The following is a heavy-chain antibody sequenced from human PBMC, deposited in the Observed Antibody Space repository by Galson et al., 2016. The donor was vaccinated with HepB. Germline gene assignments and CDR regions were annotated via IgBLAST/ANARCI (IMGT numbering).Heavy chain of an antibody. Sequence: SLRLSCAASAFTFGDYAMHWVRQAPGKGLEWVSGISWNSGNTGYADSVKGRFTISRDNPKNSLYLQMNSLRAEDTALYYCAKAAQYCSSSSCRNWFDPWGQGTLVTVSS. J-gene: IGHJ5*02. CDR2: ISWNSGNT. CDR1: AFTFGDYA. D-gene: IGHD2-2*01. CDR3: AKAAQYCSSSSCRNWFDP. V-gene: IGHV3-9*01.